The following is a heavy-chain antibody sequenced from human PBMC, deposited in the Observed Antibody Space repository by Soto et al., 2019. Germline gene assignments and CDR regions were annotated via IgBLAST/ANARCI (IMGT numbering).Heavy chain of an antibody. CDR2: VYRSGST. CDR3: ARGRGYSYGLYYYYGMDV. J-gene: IGHJ6*02. CDR1: GYSISSGYY. V-gene: IGHV4-38-2*01. Sequence: QVQLQESGPGLVKPSETLSLTCDVSGYSISSGYYWGWIRQPPGKGLEWIGSVYRSGSTYYNPSLKSRVTISVDTSKNQFSLKLSSVTAADTAVYYCARGRGYSYGLYYYYGMDVWGQGTTVTVSS. D-gene: IGHD5-18*01.